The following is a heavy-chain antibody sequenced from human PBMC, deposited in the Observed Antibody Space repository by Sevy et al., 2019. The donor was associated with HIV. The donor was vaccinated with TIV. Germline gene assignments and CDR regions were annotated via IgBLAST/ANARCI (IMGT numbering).Heavy chain of an antibody. CDR2: ISGSTIDT. CDR1: GFTFGNYA. Sequence: GGSLRLSCAASGFTFGNYAMNWVRQAPGKGLEWVSSISGSTIDTSYADSVKGRFTISRDNSKNTLYLQMNSLRAEDTAVYYCAKWSLGSGYSRYNWFDPWGQGTLVTVSS. CDR3: AKWSLGSGYSRYNWFDP. V-gene: IGHV3-23*01. D-gene: IGHD3-3*01. J-gene: IGHJ5*02.